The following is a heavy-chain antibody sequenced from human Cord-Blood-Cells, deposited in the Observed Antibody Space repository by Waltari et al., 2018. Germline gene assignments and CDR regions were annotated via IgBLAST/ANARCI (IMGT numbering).Heavy chain of an antibody. D-gene: IGHD3-9*01. V-gene: IGHV1-24*01. J-gene: IGHJ4*02. CDR3: AISLKTLTGYYFYYFDY. CDR1: GYTLTELS. CDR2: FDPEYGET. Sequence: QVQLVQSGAEVKKPGASVTVSCTVSGYTLTELSMHGVRQAPGKGLEWMGGFDPEYGETIYAQKFHGRLTMTEDTSTDTAYMELSSLRSEDTAVYYCAISLKTLTGYYFYYFDYWGQGTLVTVSS.